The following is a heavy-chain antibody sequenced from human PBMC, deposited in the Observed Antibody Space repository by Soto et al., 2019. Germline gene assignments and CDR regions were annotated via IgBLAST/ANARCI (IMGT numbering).Heavy chain of an antibody. CDR1: GFSFGNYW. V-gene: IGHV3-7*03. D-gene: IGHD3-3*01. Sequence: PGGSLRLSCAVSGFSFGNYWISWVRQAPGKGLEWLASIKEDGSERYYLDSVKGRFTISRDNAKDSLSLQMNSLRGEDTAFYYCARDVGPVTIFGEALSGYFDFWGQGTLVTVSS. CDR2: IKEDGSER. CDR3: ARDVGPVTIFGEALSGYFDF. J-gene: IGHJ4*02.